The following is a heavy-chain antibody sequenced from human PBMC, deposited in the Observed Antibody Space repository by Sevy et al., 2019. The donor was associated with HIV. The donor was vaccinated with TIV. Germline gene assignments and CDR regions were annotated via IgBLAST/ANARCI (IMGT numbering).Heavy chain of an antibody. D-gene: IGHD3-22*01. V-gene: IGHV3-30*04. Sequence: GGSLRLSCAASGFTFSSYAMHWVRQAPGKGLEWVAVISYDGINGYYADSVKGRFTISRDNSKNTLYLQMNSLRADDTAVYYCAKALNPALESMIEVIFRTLKGFDVWGQGTMVTVSS. CDR1: GFTFSSYA. CDR2: ISYDGING. J-gene: IGHJ3*01. CDR3: AKALNPALESMIEVIFRTLKGFDV.